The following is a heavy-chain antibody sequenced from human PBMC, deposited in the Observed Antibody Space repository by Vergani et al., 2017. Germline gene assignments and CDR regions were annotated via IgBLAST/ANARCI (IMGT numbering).Heavy chain of an antibody. CDR3: ARDPPYYYDILHRYYFDY. D-gene: IGHD3-22*01. J-gene: IGHJ4*02. V-gene: IGHV3-48*01. Sequence: EVQLVESGGGLVQPGGSLRLSCAASGFTFSSYSMNWVRQAPGKGLEWVSYISSSSSTIYYADSVKGLFTISRDNAKKSMYLQMNSLRAEDTAVYYCARDPPYYYDILHRYYFDYWGQGTLVTVSS. CDR2: ISSSSSTI. CDR1: GFTFSSYS.